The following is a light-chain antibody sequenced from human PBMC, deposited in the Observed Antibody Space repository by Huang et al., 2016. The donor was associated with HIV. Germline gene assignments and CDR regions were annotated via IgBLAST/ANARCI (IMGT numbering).Light chain of an antibody. CDR3: QQYNTWPPWA. J-gene: IGKJ1*01. CDR2: GAS. V-gene: IGKV3-15*01. Sequence: EILMTQSPVTLSVSPGESSTLSCRAIKTVNSNLAWYQHKRGQPPRLLIFGASTRAAGVPDRFSGSGSGTEFTLTISSLQSEDFAVYYCQQYNTWPPWAFGQGTTVEI. CDR1: KTVNSN.